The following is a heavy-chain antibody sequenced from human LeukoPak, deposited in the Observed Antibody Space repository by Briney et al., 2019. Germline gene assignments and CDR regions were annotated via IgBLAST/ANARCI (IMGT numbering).Heavy chain of an antibody. CDR3: ANMGHDY. D-gene: IGHD3-10*01. CDR1: GFTFSSFV. J-gene: IGHJ4*02. Sequence: GGPLRLSCAASGFTFSSFVMSWVRQAPGKGLEWVSAISGSGGSTYYADSVKGRFTISRDNSKNTLYLQMNSLRAEDTALYYCANMGHDYWGQGTLVTVSS. CDR2: ISGSGGST. V-gene: IGHV3-23*01.